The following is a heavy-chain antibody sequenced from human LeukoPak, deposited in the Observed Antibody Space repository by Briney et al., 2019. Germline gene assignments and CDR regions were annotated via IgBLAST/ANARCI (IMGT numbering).Heavy chain of an antibody. Sequence: GGSLRLSCAASGFTFSSYSMNWVRQAPGKGLEWISYITTSGGAKNYADSVKGRFTISRDNAKNSLYLQMNSLRAEDTAVYYCARVRSGYDFDYWGQGTLVTVSS. D-gene: IGHD5-12*01. J-gene: IGHJ4*02. V-gene: IGHV3-21*05. CDR3: ARVRSGYDFDY. CDR2: ITTSGGAK. CDR1: GFTFSSYS.